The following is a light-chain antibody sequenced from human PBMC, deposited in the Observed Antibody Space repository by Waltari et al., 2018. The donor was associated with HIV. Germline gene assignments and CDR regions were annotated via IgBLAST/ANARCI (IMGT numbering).Light chain of an antibody. V-gene: IGKV3-20*01. CDR1: QNVNNRY. CDR3: HQYGNPPFT. J-gene: IGKJ2*01. Sequence: DMVLTQSPGTLSLSSGERATLSCRSSQNVNNRYLAWYQLKPGQPPRLLIYAASNRAPGIPARFSGRGSGTDFTLTITRLEPEDFAVYSCHQYGNPPFTFGQGSKLEI. CDR2: AAS.